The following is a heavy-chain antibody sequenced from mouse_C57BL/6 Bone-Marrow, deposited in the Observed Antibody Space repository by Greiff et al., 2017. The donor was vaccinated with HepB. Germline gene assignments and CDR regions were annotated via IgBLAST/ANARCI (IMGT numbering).Heavy chain of an antibody. Sequence: EVQGVESGGGLVKPGGSLKLSCAASGFTFSDYGMHWVRQAPEKGLEWVAYISSGSSTNYYADTVKGRFTISSSNAKNTLFLQMTSLRSEDTAMYYCARRDYYYGSDWYFDVWGTGTTVTVSS. CDR2: ISSGSSTN. CDR3: ARRDYYYGSDWYFDV. CDR1: GFTFSDYG. V-gene: IGHV5-17*01. D-gene: IGHD1-1*01. J-gene: IGHJ1*03.